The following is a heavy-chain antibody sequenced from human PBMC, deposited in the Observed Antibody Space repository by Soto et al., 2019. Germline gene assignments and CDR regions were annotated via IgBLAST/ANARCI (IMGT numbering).Heavy chain of an antibody. D-gene: IGHD1-1*01. CDR1: GGSISSGGYY. Sequence: QVQLQESGPGLVKPSQTLSLTCTVSGGSISSGGYYWSWIRQLPGKGLDWIGYIFYSGSTYYNPSLKSRVTISVDTSKSQFSLNLSSVTAADTDVYYCAREVQPPYYFDQWGQGTLVTVSS. V-gene: IGHV4-31*03. J-gene: IGHJ4*02. CDR2: IFYSGST. CDR3: AREVQPPYYFDQ.